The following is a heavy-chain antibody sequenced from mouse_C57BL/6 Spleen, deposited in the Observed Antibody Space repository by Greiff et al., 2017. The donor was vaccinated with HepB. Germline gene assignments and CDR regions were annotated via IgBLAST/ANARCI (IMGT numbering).Heavy chain of an antibody. V-gene: IGHV1-54*01. Sequence: VQRVESGAELVRPGTSVKVSCKASGYAFTNYLIEWVKQRPGQGLEWIGVINPGSGGTNYNEKFKGKATLTADKSSSTAYMQLSSLTSEDSAVYFCARSGGGYYSYFDYWGQGTTLTVSS. J-gene: IGHJ2*01. CDR3: ARSGGGYYSYFDY. CDR2: INPGSGGT. D-gene: IGHD2-3*01. CDR1: GYAFTNYL.